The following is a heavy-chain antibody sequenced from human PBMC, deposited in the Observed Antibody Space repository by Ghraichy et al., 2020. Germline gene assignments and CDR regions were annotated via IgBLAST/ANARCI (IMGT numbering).Heavy chain of an antibody. CDR3: ARDRVVVAATEYNWFDP. V-gene: IGHV1-69*13. J-gene: IGHJ5*02. CDR1: GGTFSSYA. Sequence: SVKVSCKASGGTFSSYAISWVRQAPGQGLEWMGGIIPIFGTANYAQKFQGRVTITADESTSTAYMELSSLRSEDTAVYYCARDRVVVAATEYNWFDPWGQGTLVTVSS. D-gene: IGHD2-15*01. CDR2: IIPIFGTA.